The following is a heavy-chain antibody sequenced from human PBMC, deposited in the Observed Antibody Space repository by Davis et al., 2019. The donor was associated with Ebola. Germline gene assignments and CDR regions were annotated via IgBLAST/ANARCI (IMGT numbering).Heavy chain of an antibody. J-gene: IGHJ4*02. CDR1: GFTFDFYA. CDR3: TRVTSYGSY. V-gene: IGHV3-7*01. D-gene: IGHD5-18*01. Sequence: GESLKISCAASGFTFDFYAMSWVRQAPGKGLEWVANIKQDGSEKYYVDSVKGRFTVSRDNAKNSLFLHMNSLRVEDTALYYCTRVTSYGSYWGQGTPVTVSS. CDR2: IKQDGSEK.